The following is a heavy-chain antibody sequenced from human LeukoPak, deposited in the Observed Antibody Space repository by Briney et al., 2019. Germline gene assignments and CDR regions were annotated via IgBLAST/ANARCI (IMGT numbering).Heavy chain of an antibody. Sequence: GGSLRLSCAAPGFTFSSYSMNWVRQAPGKGLEWVSSISSSSSYIYYADSVKGRFTISRDNAKNSLYLQMNSLRAEDTAVYYCARGIGVVPAAIPGGFDYWAREPWSPSPQ. J-gene: IGHJ4*02. CDR3: ARGIGVVPAAIPGGFDY. CDR2: ISSSSSYI. V-gene: IGHV3-21*01. CDR1: GFTFSSYS. D-gene: IGHD2-2*02.